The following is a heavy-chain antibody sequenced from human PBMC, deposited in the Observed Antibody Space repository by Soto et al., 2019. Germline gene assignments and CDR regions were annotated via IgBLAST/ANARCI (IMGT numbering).Heavy chain of an antibody. V-gene: IGHV4-59*11. CDR3: TRAGAATLSDY. J-gene: IGHJ4*02. CDR2: IYYSGST. CDR1: GGSIGNHY. Sequence: PSETPSLTCTVSGGSIGNHYCSWIRQPPGKGLEWIGYIYYSGSTNYNPSLKSRVTISVDTSKNQFSLKLSSVTAADTAVYYCTRAGAATLSDYWGQGTLVTLSS. D-gene: IGHD2-15*01.